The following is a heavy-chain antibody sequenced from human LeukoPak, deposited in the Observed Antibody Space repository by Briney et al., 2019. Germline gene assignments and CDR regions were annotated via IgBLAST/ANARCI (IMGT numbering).Heavy chain of an antibody. V-gene: IGHV3-66*02. CDR3: ARDQGSWHHTPYYYYGMDV. J-gene: IGHJ6*02. CDR1: GLTVGSNY. Sequence: GGSLRLSCAASGLTVGSNYMAWVRQAPGKGLEWVSVVYSDGRTKYTDSLRGRFTISRDNSKNSVYLQMYSLRPEDTAVYYCARDQGSWHHTPYYYYGMDVWGQGTTVTVSS. CDR2: VYSDGRT. D-gene: IGHD2-2*02.